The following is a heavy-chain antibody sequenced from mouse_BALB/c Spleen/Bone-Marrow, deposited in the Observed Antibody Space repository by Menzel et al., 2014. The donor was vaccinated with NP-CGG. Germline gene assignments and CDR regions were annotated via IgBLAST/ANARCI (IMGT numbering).Heavy chain of an antibody. J-gene: IGHJ4*01. CDR3: ARSGSSGYHYYAMDY. V-gene: IGHV3-8*02. D-gene: IGHD3-1*01. CDR2: ISYSSST. CDR1: GDSITSGY. Sequence: EVQVVESGPSLVKPSQALSLTCSVTGDSITSGYWNWIRKFPGNKLEYMGFISYSSSTYYNPSLKSRISITRDTSKNLYYLQLNSVTTEDSATYYCARSGSSGYHYYAMDYWGQGTSATVSS.